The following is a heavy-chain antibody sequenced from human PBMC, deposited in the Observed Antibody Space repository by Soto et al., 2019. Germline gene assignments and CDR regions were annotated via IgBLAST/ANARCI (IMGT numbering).Heavy chain of an antibody. CDR3: ARGTEYYYDSSGYWAQLNYYYYYGMDV. D-gene: IGHD3-22*01. CDR1: GGSISSYY. Sequence: PSETLSLTCTVSGGSISSYYWSWIRQPPGKGLEWIGYIYYSGSTNYNPSLKSRVTISVDTSKNQFSLKLSSVTAADTAVYYCARGTEYYYDSSGYWAQLNYYYYYGMDVWGQGTTVTVSS. J-gene: IGHJ6*02. CDR2: IYYSGST. V-gene: IGHV4-59*01.